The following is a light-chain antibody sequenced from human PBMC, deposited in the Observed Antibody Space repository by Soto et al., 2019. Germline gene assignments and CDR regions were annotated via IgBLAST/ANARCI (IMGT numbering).Light chain of an antibody. Sequence: EIVMTQSPATLSVSPGERATLSCRASQSVSINLAWYQHKPGQAPSLLIYDASNRATGVPARFSGSGSGTEFTLTISSLQSEDFAVYYCQKYDNWPRTFGQGTKV. CDR2: DAS. V-gene: IGKV3-15*01. J-gene: IGKJ1*01. CDR1: QSVSIN. CDR3: QKYDNWPRT.